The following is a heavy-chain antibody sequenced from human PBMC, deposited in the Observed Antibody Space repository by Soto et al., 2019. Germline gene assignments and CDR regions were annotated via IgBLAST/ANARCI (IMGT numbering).Heavy chain of an antibody. CDR2: IYRSGTT. Sequence: SETLSLTCVVSNFSISSGYYWGWIRQSPGKGLEWIASIYRSGTTSYNPSLKSRVTISVDPSKNQFSLMLTAVTAADTAVYYCARTHSGSYYTVFDYWGRGSLVTVSS. J-gene: IGHJ4*02. CDR3: ARTHSGSYYTVFDY. D-gene: IGHD1-26*01. V-gene: IGHV4-38-2*01. CDR1: NFSISSGYY.